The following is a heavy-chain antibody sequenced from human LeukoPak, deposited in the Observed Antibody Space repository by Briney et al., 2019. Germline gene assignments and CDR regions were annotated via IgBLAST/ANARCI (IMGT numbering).Heavy chain of an antibody. CDR3: ARGSVLLALKV. J-gene: IGHJ6*04. Sequence: PSETLSLTCTVSGGSIGSFYWSWIRQPPGKGLEWIGYIYYSGNSNYNPSLKSRVTMSVDASKNQFSLKVTSVTAADTAVYYCARGSVLLALKVWGKGTTVTVSA. D-gene: IGHD3-3*02. CDR1: GGSIGSFY. CDR2: IYYSGNS. V-gene: IGHV4-59*01.